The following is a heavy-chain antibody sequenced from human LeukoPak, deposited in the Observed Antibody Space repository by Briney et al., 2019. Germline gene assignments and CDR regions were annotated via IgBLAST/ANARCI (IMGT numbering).Heavy chain of an antibody. CDR3: ARELWFGELDYYMDV. CDR1: GGSISSYY. D-gene: IGHD3-10*01. Sequence: NPSETLSLTCTFSGGSISSYYWSWIRQPAGKGLEWVGRTHTSGSTNYNPSLKSRVTISVDTSKNQFSLKLSSVTAADTAVYYCARELWFGELDYYMDVWGKGTTVTISS. V-gene: IGHV4-4*07. J-gene: IGHJ6*03. CDR2: THTSGST.